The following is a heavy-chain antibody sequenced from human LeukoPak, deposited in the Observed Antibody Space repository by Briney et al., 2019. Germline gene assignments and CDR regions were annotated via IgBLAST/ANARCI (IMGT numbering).Heavy chain of an antibody. CDR3: ATLQLGYCSSTSCSDYYYYYMDV. CDR2: IIPIFGTA. Sequence: SVKVSCKDSGDTFSSYAISWVRQAPGQELEWMGGIIPIFGTANYAQKFQGRVTMTEDTSTDTAYMELSSLRSEDTAVYYCATLQLGYCSSTSCSDYYYYYMDVWGKGSTVTVSS. J-gene: IGHJ6*03. D-gene: IGHD2-2*01. V-gene: IGHV1-69*06. CDR1: GDTFSSYA.